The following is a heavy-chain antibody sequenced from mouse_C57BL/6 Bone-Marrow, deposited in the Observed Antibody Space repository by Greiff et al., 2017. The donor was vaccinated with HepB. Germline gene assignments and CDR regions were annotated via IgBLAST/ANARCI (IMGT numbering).Heavy chain of an antibody. J-gene: IGHJ3*01. V-gene: IGHV5-9-1*02. CDR2: ISSGGDYI. Sequence: EVKLVESGEGLVKPGGSLKLSCAASGFTFSSYAMSWVRQTPEKRLEWVAYISSGGDYIYYADTVKGRFTISRDNARNTLYLQMSSLKSEDTAMYYCTRDNSNYGGAYWGQGTLVTVSA. D-gene: IGHD2-5*01. CDR3: TRDNSNYGGAY. CDR1: GFTFSSYA.